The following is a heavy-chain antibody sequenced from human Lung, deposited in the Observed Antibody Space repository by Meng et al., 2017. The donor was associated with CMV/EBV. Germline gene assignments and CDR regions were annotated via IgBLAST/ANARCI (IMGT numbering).Heavy chain of an antibody. J-gene: IGHJ4*02. CDR3: ARDLGGMYSGSFNDF. D-gene: IGHD1-26*01. V-gene: IGHV3-30*04. CDR1: GFTFSSYA. Sequence: GESLKISCAVSGFTFSSYAMHWVRQAPGKGLEWVAVMSYDGSNKYYADSLKGRFTISRDNSKNTLFLQMNSLRAEDTAVYYCARDLGGMYSGSFNDFWGQGTMVTVSS. CDR2: MSYDGSNK.